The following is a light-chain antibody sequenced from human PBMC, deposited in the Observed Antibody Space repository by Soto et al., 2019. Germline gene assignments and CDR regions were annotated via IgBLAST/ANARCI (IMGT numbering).Light chain of an antibody. Sequence: DIQMTQSPSTLSASVGDRVTITCRASQSISVWLSWYQQKPGKAPKLLIYRASSLESGVPSRFSGSGSGTAFTLTISSLQPDDFATYYCQQYSGYPWTFGQGTKVEMK. CDR1: QSISVW. CDR3: QQYSGYPWT. V-gene: IGKV1-5*03. J-gene: IGKJ1*01. CDR2: RAS.